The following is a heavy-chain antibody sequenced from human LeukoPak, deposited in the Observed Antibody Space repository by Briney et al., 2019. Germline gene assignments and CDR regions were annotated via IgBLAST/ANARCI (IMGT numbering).Heavy chain of an antibody. D-gene: IGHD3-10*01. CDR1: GFTFSSYW. J-gene: IGHJ4*02. V-gene: IGHV3-7*03. Sequence: GGSLRLSCAASGFTFSSYWMSWVRQAPGKGLEWVANIKQDGSEKYYVDSVKGRFTISRDNAKNSLYLQMNSLRSEDTAVYYCARGRSGSGSYYIPPSDYWGQGTLVTVSS. CDR3: ARGRSGSGSYYIPPSDY. CDR2: IKQDGSEK.